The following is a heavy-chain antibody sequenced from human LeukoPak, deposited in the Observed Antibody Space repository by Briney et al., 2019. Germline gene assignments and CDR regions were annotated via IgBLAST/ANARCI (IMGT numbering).Heavy chain of an antibody. CDR1: GASIRSYY. CDR3: ARQSRLVIFGAANHWFDP. D-gene: IGHD3-3*01. V-gene: IGHV4-59*08. CDR2: IYHTGST. J-gene: IGHJ5*02. Sequence: PSETLSLTCSVSGASIRSYYWSWIRQPPEKGLEWIGYIYHTGSTNYSPSLNSRVTMSVDTSKNEFSLKLSPVTAADTAVYYCARQSRLVIFGAANHWFDPWSQGTLVTVSS.